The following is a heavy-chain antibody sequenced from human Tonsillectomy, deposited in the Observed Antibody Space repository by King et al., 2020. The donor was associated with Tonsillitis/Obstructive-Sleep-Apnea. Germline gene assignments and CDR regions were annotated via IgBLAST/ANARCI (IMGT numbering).Heavy chain of an antibody. CDR1: GFTFSSYG. D-gene: IGHD2-2*02. Sequence: VQLVESGGGVVQPGRSLRLSCAASGFTFSSYGMHWVRQAPGKGLEWVAVIWYDGSNKYYADSVKGRFTISRDNSKNTLYLQMNSLRAEDTAVYYCARAREGLLYWDFDYWGQGTLVTVSS. CDR2: IWYDGSNK. J-gene: IGHJ4*02. V-gene: IGHV3-33*01. CDR3: ARAREGLLYWDFDY.